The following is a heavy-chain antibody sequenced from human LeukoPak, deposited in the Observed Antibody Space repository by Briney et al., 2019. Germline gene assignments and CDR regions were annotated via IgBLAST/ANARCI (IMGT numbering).Heavy chain of an antibody. CDR3: AKPAKTDYVDY. Sequence: PGGSLRLSCAASGFTFSGYGMSWVRQPPGKGLEWVSFISTSSSYIYYADSVKGRFTISRDNSKNTLYLQMNSLRAEDTAVYYCAKPAKTDYVDYWGQGTLVTVSS. CDR2: ISTSSSYI. J-gene: IGHJ4*02. CDR1: GFTFSGYG. D-gene: IGHD4/OR15-4a*01. V-gene: IGHV3-21*04.